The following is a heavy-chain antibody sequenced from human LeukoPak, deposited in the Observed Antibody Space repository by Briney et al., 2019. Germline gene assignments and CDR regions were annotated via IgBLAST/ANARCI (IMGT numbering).Heavy chain of an antibody. CDR3: AKGGIVPA. J-gene: IGHJ5*02. Sequence: GGSLRLSCAASGFTFSSYEMHFVRQAPGKGPEWVSYISSSGTTIYYADSVKGRFTISRDNAKNSLYLQMNSLRVEDTAVYCCAKGGIVPAWGQGTLVTVSS. CDR1: GFTFSSYE. CDR2: ISSSGTTI. D-gene: IGHD2/OR15-2a*01. V-gene: IGHV3-48*03.